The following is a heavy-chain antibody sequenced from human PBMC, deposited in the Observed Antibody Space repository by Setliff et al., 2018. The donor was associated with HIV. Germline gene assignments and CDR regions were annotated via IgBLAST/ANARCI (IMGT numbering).Heavy chain of an antibody. V-gene: IGHV1-2*02. Sequence: ASVKVSCKASGYTFTDYYMHWVRQAPGQGLEWMGWINLNSGDTNYAEKFQGRVTMTRKTSVSTAYMQVSRLRYDDTAVYYCARGGGYFDWLPDYWGQGTLVTVSS. J-gene: IGHJ4*02. CDR1: GYTFTDYY. CDR2: INLNSGDT. D-gene: IGHD3-9*01. CDR3: ARGGGYFDWLPDY.